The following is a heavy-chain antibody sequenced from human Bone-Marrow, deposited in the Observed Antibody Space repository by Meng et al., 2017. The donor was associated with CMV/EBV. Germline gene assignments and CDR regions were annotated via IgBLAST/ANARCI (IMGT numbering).Heavy chain of an antibody. CDR1: GGSFSGYY. J-gene: IGHJ5*02. V-gene: IGHV4-34*01. Sequence: YGGSFSGYYWSWIRQPPGKGLEWIGEINHSGSTNYNPSLKSRVTISVDTSKNQFSLKLSSVTAADTAVYYCARGVRGSSSRVNWFDPWGQGTLVTVSS. CDR3: ARGVRGSSSRVNWFDP. CDR2: INHSGST. D-gene: IGHD6-6*01.